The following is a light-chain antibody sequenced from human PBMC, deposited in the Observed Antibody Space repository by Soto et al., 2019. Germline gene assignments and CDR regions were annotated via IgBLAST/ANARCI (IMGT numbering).Light chain of an antibody. CDR2: DSS. J-gene: IGKJ1*01. V-gene: IGKV3D-20*01. CDR1: QSLSSNY. Sequence: EIVLTQSPATLSLSPWERATLSCRASQSLSSNYLASYHQKPVHPPTLLIYDSSTRATGFPDRFSGSGSGTDFTLTIIRREPEDFAVYYCQQYDISPWTFGQGTKVDIK. CDR3: QQYDISPWT.